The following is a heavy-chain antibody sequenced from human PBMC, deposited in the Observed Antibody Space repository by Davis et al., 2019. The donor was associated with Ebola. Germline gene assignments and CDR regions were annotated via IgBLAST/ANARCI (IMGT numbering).Heavy chain of an antibody. V-gene: IGHV4-34*01. CDR3: ARNDWNEGIDH. CDR2: IDHSGRS. CDR1: GGSLSGYY. D-gene: IGHD1-1*01. Sequence: PSETLSLTCAVYGGSLSGYYWTWIRQPPGTGLEWIGEIDHSGRSTCSSSLKSRVTISVDTSRNQFSLKVTSVTAADTAIYYCARNDWNEGIDHWGQGTLVTVSS. J-gene: IGHJ4*02.